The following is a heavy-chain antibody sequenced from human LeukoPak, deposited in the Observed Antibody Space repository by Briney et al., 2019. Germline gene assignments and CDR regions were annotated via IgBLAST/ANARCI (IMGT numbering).Heavy chain of an antibody. V-gene: IGHV3-48*04. CDR1: GFTFSSYS. J-gene: IGHJ4*02. CDR3: ARDSLEYSSHSPDFDY. CDR2: ISSSSSTI. D-gene: IGHD6-6*01. Sequence: GGSLRLSCAASGFTFSSYSMNWVRQAPGKGLEWVSYISSSSSTIYYADSVKGRFTISRDNAKNSLYLQMNSLRAEDTAVYYCARDSLEYSSHSPDFDYWGQGTLVTVSS.